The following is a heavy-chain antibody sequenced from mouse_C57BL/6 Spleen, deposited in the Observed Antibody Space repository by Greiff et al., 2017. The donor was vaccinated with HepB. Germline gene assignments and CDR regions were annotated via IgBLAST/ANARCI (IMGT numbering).Heavy chain of an antibody. Sequence: EVKLMESEGGLVQPGSSMKLSCTASGFTFSDYYMAWVRQVPEKGLEWVANINYDGSSTYYLDSLKSRFIISRDNAKNILYLQMSSLKSEDTATYYCAREDSNYEGAMDYWGQGTSVTVSS. CDR2: INYDGSST. CDR3: AREDSNYEGAMDY. D-gene: IGHD2-5*01. CDR1: GFTFSDYY. J-gene: IGHJ4*01. V-gene: IGHV5-16*01.